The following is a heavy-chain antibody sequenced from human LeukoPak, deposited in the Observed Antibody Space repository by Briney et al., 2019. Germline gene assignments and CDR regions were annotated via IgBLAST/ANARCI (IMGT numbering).Heavy chain of an antibody. V-gene: IGHV3-72*01. D-gene: IGHD3-10*01. CDR2: IRNKANGYTT. Sequence: GGSLRLSCAASGFTFSPHYMDWVRQPPGRGRGWVGLIRNKANGYTTIYAASVKGRFTISRDDSKNSVYLQMGSRKTEDTAVYYCGDLGSAGTDHWGQGTLVTVSS. CDR3: GDLGSAGTDH. J-gene: IGHJ4*02. CDR1: GFTFSPHY.